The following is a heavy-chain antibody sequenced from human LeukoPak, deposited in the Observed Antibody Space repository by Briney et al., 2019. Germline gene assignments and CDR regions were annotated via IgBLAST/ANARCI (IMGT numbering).Heavy chain of an antibody. CDR2: IYYSGST. J-gene: IGHJ4*02. D-gene: IGHD3-22*01. Sequence: GSLRLSCAASGFTFSDYYMSWIRQAPGKGLEWIGYIYYSGSTNYNPSLKSRVTISVDTSKNQFSLKLSSVTAADTAVYYCARGSFYDSSGPFVYWGQGTLVTVSS. V-gene: IGHV4-59*08. CDR1: GFTFSDYY. CDR3: ARGSFYDSSGPFVY.